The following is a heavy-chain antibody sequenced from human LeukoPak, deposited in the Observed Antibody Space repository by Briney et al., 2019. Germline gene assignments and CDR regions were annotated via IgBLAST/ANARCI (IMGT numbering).Heavy chain of an antibody. J-gene: IGHJ4*02. CDR2: ISWNSGSI. Sequence: GGSLRLSCAASGFTFDDYAMHWVRQAPGNGLEWVSGISWNSGSIGYADSVKGRFTISRDNAKNSLYLQMNSLRAEDTALYYCAKVREGSDGYNSYYFDYWGQGTLVTVSS. D-gene: IGHD5-24*01. CDR3: AKVREGSDGYNSYYFDY. V-gene: IGHV3-9*01. CDR1: GFTFDDYA.